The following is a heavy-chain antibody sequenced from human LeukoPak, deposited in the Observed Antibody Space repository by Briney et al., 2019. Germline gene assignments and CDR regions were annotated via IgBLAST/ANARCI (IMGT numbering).Heavy chain of an antibody. CDR3: ARDAAITIFGVSRGNAFDI. Sequence: PSETLSLTCTVSGGSISSYYWSWIRQPAGKGLEWIGRIYTSGSTNYNPSLKSRVTMSVDMSKNQFSLKLSSVTAADTAVYYCARDAAITIFGVSRGNAFDIWGQGTMVTVSS. J-gene: IGHJ3*02. CDR1: GGSISSYY. D-gene: IGHD3-3*01. V-gene: IGHV4-4*07. CDR2: IYTSGST.